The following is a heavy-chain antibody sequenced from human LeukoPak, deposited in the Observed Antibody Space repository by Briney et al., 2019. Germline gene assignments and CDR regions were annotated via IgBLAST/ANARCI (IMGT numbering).Heavy chain of an antibody. V-gene: IGHV3-74*01. CDR1: GFTFSSYW. CDR2: INSDGSST. D-gene: IGHD3-22*01. Sequence: GGSLRLSCAASGFTFSSYWMHWVRQAPGKGLVWVSRINSDGSSTSYADSVKGRFTISRDNAKNTLYLQMNSLRAEDTAVYYCARSSSWCQYYYDSSGYLFDYWGQGTLVTVSS. CDR3: ARSSSWCQYYYDSSGYLFDY. J-gene: IGHJ4*02.